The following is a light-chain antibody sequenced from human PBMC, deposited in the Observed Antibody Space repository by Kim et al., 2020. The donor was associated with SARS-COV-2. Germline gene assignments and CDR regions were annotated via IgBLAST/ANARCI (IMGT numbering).Light chain of an antibody. CDR1: QSVRNSY. Sequence: PGERATPSCRASQSVRNSYVAWYQQKPDQAPRLLIHDTSIRATGISDRFSGSGSGTDFTLIISRLEPEDFALYYCQHYGSSPRLTFGGGTKVDIK. CDR3: QHYGSSPRLT. CDR2: DTS. V-gene: IGKV3-20*01. J-gene: IGKJ4*01.